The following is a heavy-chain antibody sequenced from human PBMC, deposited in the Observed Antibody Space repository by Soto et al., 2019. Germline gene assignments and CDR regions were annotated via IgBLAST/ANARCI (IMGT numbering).Heavy chain of an antibody. CDR3: ARGSDGYNFGAVY. CDR1: GGGNLRDYR. Sequence: QVQLVQSGAEVKEPGSSVKVSCKASGGGNLRDYRTTWVRRAPGQGLEWMGGIIPKLGSANYAQNFQGRVRITADESTNTVYMELRSVRSDDTAVYYCARGSDGYNFGAVYWGQGTPVTVSS. CDR2: IIPKLGSA. D-gene: IGHD5-12*01. V-gene: IGHV1-69*01. J-gene: IGHJ4*02.